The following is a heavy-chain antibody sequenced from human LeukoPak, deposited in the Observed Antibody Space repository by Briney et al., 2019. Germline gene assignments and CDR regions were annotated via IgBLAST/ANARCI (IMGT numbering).Heavy chain of an antibody. CDR1: GFTFSSYG. J-gene: IGHJ4*02. D-gene: IGHD2-2*01. CDR2: IRYDGSNK. CDR3: AKAFPIVVVPAAITHDY. V-gene: IGHV3-30*02. Sequence: PEGSLRLSCAASGFTFSSYGMHWVRQAPGKGLEWVAFIRYDGSNKYYADSVKGRFTISRDNSKNTLYLQMNSLRAEDTAVYYCAKAFPIVVVPAAITHDYWGQGTLVTVSS.